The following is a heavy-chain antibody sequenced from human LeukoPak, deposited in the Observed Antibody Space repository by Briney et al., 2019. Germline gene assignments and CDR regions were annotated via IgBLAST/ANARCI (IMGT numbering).Heavy chain of an antibody. V-gene: IGHV3-66*02. D-gene: IGHD3-16*01. CDR1: GFTVSSNY. Sequence: GGSLRLFCAASGFTVSSNYMSWVRQAPGKGLEWVSVIYSGGSTYYADSVKGRFTISRDNSKNTLYLQMNSLRAEDTAVYYCARGLRLGVRLDYWGQGTLVTVSS. CDR3: ARGLRLGVRLDY. J-gene: IGHJ4*02. CDR2: IYSGGST.